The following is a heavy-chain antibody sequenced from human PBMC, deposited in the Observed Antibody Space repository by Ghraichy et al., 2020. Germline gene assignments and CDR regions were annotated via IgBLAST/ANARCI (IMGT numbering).Heavy chain of an antibody. D-gene: IGHD4-17*01. CDR1: GFTFSSYA. CDR2: ISYDGSNK. Sequence: GGSLRLSCAASGFTFSSYAMHWVRQAPGKGLEWVAVISYDGSNKYYADSVKGRFTISRDNYKNTLYLQMNSLRAEDTAVYYCARGDYGDYVGWSGAANEFDYWGQGTLVTVSS. V-gene: IGHV3-30*04. CDR3: ARGDYGDYVGWSGAANEFDY. J-gene: IGHJ4*02.